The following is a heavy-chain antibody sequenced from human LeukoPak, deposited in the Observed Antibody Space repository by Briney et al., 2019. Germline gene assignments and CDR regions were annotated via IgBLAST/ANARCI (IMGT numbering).Heavy chain of an antibody. J-gene: IGHJ5*02. D-gene: IGHD3-3*01. Sequence: SETLSLTCTVSGGSISSYYWSWIRQPPGKGLEWIGYIYYSGTTNYNPSLKSRVTISVDTSKNQFSLKLSSVTAADTAVYYCASQYYDFWSGSDRSNWFDPWGQGTLVTVSS. CDR2: IYYSGTT. CDR1: GGSISSYY. V-gene: IGHV4-59*12. CDR3: ASQYYDFWSGSDRSNWFDP.